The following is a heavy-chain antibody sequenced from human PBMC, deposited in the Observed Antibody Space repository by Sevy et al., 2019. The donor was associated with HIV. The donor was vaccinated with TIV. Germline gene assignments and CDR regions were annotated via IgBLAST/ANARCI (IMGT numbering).Heavy chain of an antibody. J-gene: IGHJ4*02. V-gene: IGHV3-11*06. CDR2: ISSRSSHI. CDR3: ARDRKNYGTGYFDY. CDR1: GFTFSDYY. Sequence: GGSLRLSCAASGFTFSDYYMSWIRQAPGRGLEWVSSISSRSSHINYADSMQGRFTISRDNAKNSLYLQMNSLSAEDTAVYYCARDRKNYGTGYFDYWGQGTLVTVSS. D-gene: IGHD3-10*01.